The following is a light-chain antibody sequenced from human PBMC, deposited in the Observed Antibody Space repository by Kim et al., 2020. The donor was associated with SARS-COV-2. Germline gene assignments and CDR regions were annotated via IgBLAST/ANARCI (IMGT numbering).Light chain of an antibody. J-gene: IGKJ4*01. CDR3: QQGLT. V-gene: IGKV1-39*01. CDR2: ATS. CDR1: QSLNNY. Sequence: PSSLSTSVGARVTITCRAGQSLNNYLNWYQHRPGNAPKLLIYATSNLQSGVPSRFSGSGSGSDFTLTISNLQPEDFATYYCQQGLTFGGGTKLEI.